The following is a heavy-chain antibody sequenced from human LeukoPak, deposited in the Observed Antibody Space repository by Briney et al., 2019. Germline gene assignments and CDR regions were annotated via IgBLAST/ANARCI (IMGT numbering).Heavy chain of an antibody. J-gene: IGHJ4*02. Sequence: GGSLRFSCAASGFTFSSYSMNWVRQAPGKGLEWVSSISSSSSYIYYADSVKGRFTISRDNAKNSLYLQMNSLRAEDTAVYYCASYNEPGFDYWGQGTLVTVSS. CDR3: ASYNEPGFDY. V-gene: IGHV3-21*01. D-gene: IGHD5-24*01. CDR2: ISSSSSYI. CDR1: GFTFSSYS.